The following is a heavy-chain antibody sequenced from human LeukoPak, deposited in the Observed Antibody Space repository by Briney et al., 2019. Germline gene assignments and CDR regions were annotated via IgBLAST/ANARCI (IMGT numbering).Heavy chain of an antibody. CDR3: AKAGGYCTSTSCYLFD. CDR1: GFTFSSYA. J-gene: IGHJ4*02. CDR2: MSADGGST. Sequence: GGSLRLSCAASGFTFSSYAMSWVRQAPGKGLEWVSAMSADGGSTYYADSVKGRLSISRDNSKNTLYLQMNSLRAEDTAIYYCAKAGGYCTSTSCYLFDWGQGTLVTVSS. D-gene: IGHD2-2*01. V-gene: IGHV3-23*01.